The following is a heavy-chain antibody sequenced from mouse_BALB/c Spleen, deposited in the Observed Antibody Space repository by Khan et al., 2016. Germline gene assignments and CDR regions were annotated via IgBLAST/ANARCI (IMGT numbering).Heavy chain of an antibody. CDR2: IRNKANGYTT. CDR3: ARDDYDYAMDY. J-gene: IGHJ4*01. D-gene: IGHD2-4*01. V-gene: IGHV7-3*02. Sequence: EVELVESGGGLVQPGGSLRLSCATSGFTFTDYYMSWVRQPPGKALEWLGFIRNKANGYTTEYSASVKGRFTISRDNSQGDVYLQMSTLSAEDSATYYCARDDYDYAMDYWGQGTAVTVS. CDR1: GFTFTDYY.